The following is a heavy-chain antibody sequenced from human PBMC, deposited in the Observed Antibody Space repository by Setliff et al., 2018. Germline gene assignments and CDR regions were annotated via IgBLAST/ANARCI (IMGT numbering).Heavy chain of an antibody. CDR3: ARDHGELGQERRTHFFRH. J-gene: IGHJ1*01. Sequence: GGSLRLSCAASGFTFSTYNMNWVRQAPGKGLEWVSYISFSSSTIYYAESVKGRFTISRDNAKNSLYLQMNSLRAEDTAVYYCARDHGELGQERRTHFFRHWGQGTLVTVSS. D-gene: IGHD1-1*01. CDR1: GFTFSTYN. V-gene: IGHV3-48*01. CDR2: ISFSSSTI.